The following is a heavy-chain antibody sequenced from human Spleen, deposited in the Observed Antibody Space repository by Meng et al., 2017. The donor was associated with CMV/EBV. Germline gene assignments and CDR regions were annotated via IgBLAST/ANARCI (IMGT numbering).Heavy chain of an antibody. Sequence: GGSLRLSCAASGFTVSSNYMSWVRQAPGKGLEWVSVIYSGGSTYYADSVKGRFTISRDNSKNTLYLQMNSLRAEDTAVYYCARPHYSSSYYYYYGMDVWGQGTTVTVSS. D-gene: IGHD6-13*01. CDR2: IYSGGST. J-gene: IGHJ6*02. CDR3: ARPHYSSSYYYYYGMDV. V-gene: IGHV3-66*02. CDR1: GFTVSSNY.